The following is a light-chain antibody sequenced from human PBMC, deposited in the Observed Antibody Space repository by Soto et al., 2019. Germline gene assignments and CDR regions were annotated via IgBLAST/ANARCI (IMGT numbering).Light chain of an antibody. CDR2: DVT. J-gene: IGLJ1*01. CDR1: SSYVGGYDY. CDR3: ISYASINTYV. Sequence: SVLTQPASVSGSPGQSITISCTGTSSYVGGYDYVSWYQQHPGKAPKLMIYDVTNRPSGVSNRFSGSKSGNTASLTISGLQAVDEADYYCISYASINTYVFGTGTRSPS. V-gene: IGLV2-14*01.